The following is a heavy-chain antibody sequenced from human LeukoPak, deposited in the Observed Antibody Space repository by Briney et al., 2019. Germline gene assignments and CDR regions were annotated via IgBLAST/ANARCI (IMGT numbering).Heavy chain of an antibody. V-gene: IGHV1-2*02. CDR1: GYTFTGYY. D-gene: IGHD3-22*01. CDR2: INPNSGGT. J-gene: IGHJ4*02. Sequence: ASVKVSCKASGYTFTGYYMHWVRQAPGQGLEWMGWINPNSGGTNYAQKLQGRVTMTRDTSISTAYMELSRLRSDDTAVYYCAREAAYYDSSGYLYYWGQGTLVTVSS. CDR3: AREAAYYDSSGYLYY.